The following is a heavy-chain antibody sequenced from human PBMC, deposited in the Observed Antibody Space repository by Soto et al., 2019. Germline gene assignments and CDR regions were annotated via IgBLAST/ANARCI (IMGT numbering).Heavy chain of an antibody. J-gene: IGHJ4*02. V-gene: IGHV4-59*01. CDR3: AREVAVAAAEYYFDY. CDR2: IYYSGST. Sequence: SETLSLTCTVSGGSISSYYWSWIRQPPGKGLEWIGYIYYSGSTNYNPSLKSRVTISVDTSKNQFSLKLSSVTAADTAVYYCAREVAVAAAEYYFDYWGQGTLVTVSS. CDR1: GGSISSYY. D-gene: IGHD6-13*01.